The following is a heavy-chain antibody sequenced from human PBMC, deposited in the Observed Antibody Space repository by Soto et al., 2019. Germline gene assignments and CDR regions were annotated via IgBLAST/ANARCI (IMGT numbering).Heavy chain of an antibody. CDR3: AREGGSRSPDWYFNL. J-gene: IGHJ2*01. D-gene: IGHD1-26*01. Sequence: QLQLQESGSGLVKPSQTLSLTCAVSGGSISSGGYSWSWLRQPPGKGLEWIGYIFHSGSTYYNPSLKSRVTISLDGSKNHFSLELSSVTAADTAVYYCAREGGSRSPDWYFNLWGRGTLVTVSS. V-gene: IGHV4-30-2*01. CDR2: IFHSGST. CDR1: GGSISSGGYS.